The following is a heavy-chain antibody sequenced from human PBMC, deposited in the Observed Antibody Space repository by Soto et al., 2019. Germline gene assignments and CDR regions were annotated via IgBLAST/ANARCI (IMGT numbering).Heavy chain of an antibody. Sequence: GGSLRLSCAASGFTFSSYAMSWVRQAPGKGLEWVSIISSSGDSTYYADSVKDRFTISRDNSKNTLYLQMNSLRAEDTAVYYCVRPNFGALTHFDFWGQGTLVTVSS. CDR2: ISSSGDST. V-gene: IGHV3-23*01. J-gene: IGHJ4*02. CDR1: GFTFSSYA. D-gene: IGHD3-16*01. CDR3: VRPNFGALTHFDF.